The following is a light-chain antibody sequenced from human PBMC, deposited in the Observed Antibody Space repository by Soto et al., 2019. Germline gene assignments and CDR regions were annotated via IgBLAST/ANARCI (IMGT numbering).Light chain of an antibody. Sequence: DIPLTQSPSFLSASVGDRVTITCRASQGISSHLAWYQQKSGKAPKLLIFAASTLQSGVPSRFSGSGSGTEFTLTVTSLQPEDFASYYCQQLDNYPLTFGGGTKVEI. V-gene: IGKV1-9*01. CDR3: QQLDNYPLT. CDR1: QGISSH. J-gene: IGKJ4*01. CDR2: AAS.